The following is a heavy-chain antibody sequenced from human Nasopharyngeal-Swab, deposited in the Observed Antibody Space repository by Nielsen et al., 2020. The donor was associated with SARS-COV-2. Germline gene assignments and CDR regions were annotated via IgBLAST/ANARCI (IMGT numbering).Heavy chain of an antibody. V-gene: IGHV5-51*01. CDR3: VRRPTNGDYGAYGMDV. CDR1: GYSFTSYW. D-gene: IGHD4-17*01. Sequence: KVSCKGSGYSFTSYWIGWVRQMPGKGLEWMGIIYPGNSDTRYSPSFQGQVTISADKSISTAYLQWSSLKASDTAMYYCVRRPTNGDYGAYGMDVWGQGTTVTVSS. CDR2: IYPGNSDT. J-gene: IGHJ6*02.